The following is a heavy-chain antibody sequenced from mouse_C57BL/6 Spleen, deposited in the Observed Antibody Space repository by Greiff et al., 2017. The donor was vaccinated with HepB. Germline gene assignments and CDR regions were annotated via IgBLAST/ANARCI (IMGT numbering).Heavy chain of an antibody. Sequence: QVQLQQSGAELVRPGSSVKLSCKASGYTFTSYWMHWVKQRPIQGLEWIGNIDPSDSETHYNQKFKDKATLTVDKSSSTAYMQLSSLTSEDSAVYYCARDGYDVYYFDYWGQGTTLTVSS. J-gene: IGHJ2*01. D-gene: IGHD2-2*01. V-gene: IGHV1-52*01. CDR3: ARDGYDVYYFDY. CDR2: IDPSDSET. CDR1: GYTFTSYW.